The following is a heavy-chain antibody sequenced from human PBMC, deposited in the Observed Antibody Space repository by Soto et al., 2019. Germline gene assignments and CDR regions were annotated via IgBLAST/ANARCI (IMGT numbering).Heavy chain of an antibody. J-gene: IGHJ4*01. CDR1: GDSVSSNSAG. D-gene: IGHD1-26*01. Sequence: SQTLSLACAITGDSVSSNSAGWSWVRQSPSRGLEWLGRTYYRSKWYYEYAVSVRGRITINPDTSKNQYSLQLNSVTPEDTAVYFCARGEQYSGRIFDYWGQGTLVTVSS. CDR3: ARGEQYSGRIFDY. CDR2: TYYRSKWYY. V-gene: IGHV6-1*01.